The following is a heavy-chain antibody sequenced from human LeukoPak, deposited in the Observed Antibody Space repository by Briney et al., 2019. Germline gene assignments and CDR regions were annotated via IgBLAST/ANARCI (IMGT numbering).Heavy chain of an antibody. CDR3: ARSEGYAFDP. Sequence: SQTLSLTCIVFGGSFSNGVYYWSWIRQPPGKGLEWIGYIYYSGSTFYNPSLKSRVTISLDTSKSQFSLKLSSVTAADTAVYYCARSEGYAFDPWGQGTLVTVSS. CDR2: IYYSGST. D-gene: IGHD2-15*01. CDR1: GGSFSNGVYY. J-gene: IGHJ5*02. V-gene: IGHV4-30-4*01.